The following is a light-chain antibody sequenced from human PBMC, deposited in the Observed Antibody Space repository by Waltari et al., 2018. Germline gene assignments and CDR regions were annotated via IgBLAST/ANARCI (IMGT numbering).Light chain of an antibody. CDR2: RGN. CDR3: AAWDDSLSGLWV. V-gene: IGLV1-44*01. CDR1: TSNIGRNP. J-gene: IGLJ3*02. Sequence: QSVLTQPHSASGTPGQMVTISCSGSTSNIGRNPVNWYQQLPGAAPKLLIYRGNQRPSGVPDRFSASKSVTSASLAISGLQSEDEADYYCAAWDDSLSGLWVFGGGTKVTVL.